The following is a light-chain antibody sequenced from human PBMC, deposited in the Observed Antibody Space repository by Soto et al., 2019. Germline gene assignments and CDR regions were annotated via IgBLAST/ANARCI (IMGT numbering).Light chain of an antibody. CDR1: QSVSSS. CDR2: DAS. Sequence: EIVMTQSPATLSVSPGDRATLSYRASQSVSSSLAWYQQIPGQAPRLLIYDASTRATGIPARFGGSGSGTEFTLTISSLQSEDFAVYYCQQYNNWPPLTFGGGTKV. CDR3: QQYNNWPPLT. V-gene: IGKV3-15*01. J-gene: IGKJ4*01.